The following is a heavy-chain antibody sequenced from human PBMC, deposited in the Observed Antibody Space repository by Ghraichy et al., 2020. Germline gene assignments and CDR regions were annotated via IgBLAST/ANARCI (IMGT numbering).Heavy chain of an antibody. Sequence: GESLNISCAASGSTFSNYGFLWVRQAPGKGLEWVATIWSGGDNKYYGDPVKGRFTISRDNSDGTLYLQMNSLRVEDTAIYYCARGGVASGIRGIDIWGQGTMVTVSS. CDR2: IWSGGDNK. J-gene: IGHJ3*02. D-gene: IGHD1-14*01. V-gene: IGHV3-33*01. CDR1: GSTFSNYG. CDR3: ARGGVASGIRGIDI.